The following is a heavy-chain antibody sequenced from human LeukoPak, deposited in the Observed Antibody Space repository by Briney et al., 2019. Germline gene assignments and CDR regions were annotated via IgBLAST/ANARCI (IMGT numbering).Heavy chain of an antibody. J-gene: IGHJ4*02. CDR2: IYYSGST. CDR1: GGSISSSSYY. D-gene: IGHD4-23*01. Sequence: SETLSLTCIASGGSISSSSYYWGWIRQPPGKGLEWIGSIYYSGSTYYNPSLKSRVTISVDTSKNQFSLKLSSVTAADTAVYYCARQETVVTLDYWGQGTLVTVSS. V-gene: IGHV4-39*01. CDR3: ARQETVVTLDY.